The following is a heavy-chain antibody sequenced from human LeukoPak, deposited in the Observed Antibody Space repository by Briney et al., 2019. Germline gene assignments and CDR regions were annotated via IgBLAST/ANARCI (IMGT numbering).Heavy chain of an antibody. CDR1: GGSISSHY. J-gene: IGHJ4*02. CDR2: IYYSGST. V-gene: IGHV4-59*08. D-gene: IGHD2-21*02. Sequence: KTSETLSLTCTVSGGSISSHYWSWIRQSPGKGLEWIGYIYYSGSTNYNPSLKSRVTISVDTSKNQFSLKLSSVTAADTAVYYCARAGGDLIFDFWGQGTLVTVSS. CDR3: ARAGGDLIFDF.